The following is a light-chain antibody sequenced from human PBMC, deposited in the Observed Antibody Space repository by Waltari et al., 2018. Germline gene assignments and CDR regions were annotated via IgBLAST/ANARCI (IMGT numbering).Light chain of an antibody. CDR1: SSDIGGYNL. Sequence: QSALTQPASVSGSPGQSITISCTGTSSDIGGYNLVSWYQHNPGKAPKIIIYEGNKRPSGFSYRFSGSKSGNTASLTISGLHTEDEADYYCCSYAGIGTLTFGGGTRVTVL. J-gene: IGLJ3*02. CDR2: EGN. CDR3: CSYAGIGTLT. V-gene: IGLV2-23*01.